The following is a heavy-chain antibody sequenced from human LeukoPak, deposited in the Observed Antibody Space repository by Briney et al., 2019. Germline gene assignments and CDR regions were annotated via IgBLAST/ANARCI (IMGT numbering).Heavy chain of an antibody. CDR1: GYTLTSYG. Sequence: ASVKVSCKASGYTLTSYGISWVRQAPGQGLEWMGWINPNSGGTNYAQKFQGRVTMTRDTSISTAYMELSRLRSDDTAVYYCARGYGDYAWYYFDYWGQGTLVTVSS. J-gene: IGHJ4*02. D-gene: IGHD4-17*01. CDR3: ARGYGDYAWYYFDY. V-gene: IGHV1-2*02. CDR2: INPNSGGT.